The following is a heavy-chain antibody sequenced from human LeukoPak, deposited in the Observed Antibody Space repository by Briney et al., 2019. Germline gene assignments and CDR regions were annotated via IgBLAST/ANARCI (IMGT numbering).Heavy chain of an antibody. V-gene: IGHV4-59*08. CDR2: IYYSGST. CDR1: GGSISYYY. D-gene: IGHD3-10*01. J-gene: IGHJ3*02. CDR3: ARHRGGRGAFDI. Sequence: SESLSLTCTVSGGSISYYYWSWIRQAPGEGLEWIGYIYYSGSTNYNPSLKSRVTISVDTSKNQFSLKLSSVTAADTAVYYCARHRGGRGAFDIWGQGTMVTVSS.